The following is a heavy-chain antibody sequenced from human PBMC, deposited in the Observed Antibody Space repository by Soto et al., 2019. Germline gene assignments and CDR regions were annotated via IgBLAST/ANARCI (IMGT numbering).Heavy chain of an antibody. Sequence: SVKVSCKASGGTFSSYAISWVRQAPGQGLEWMGGIIPIFGTANYAQKFQGRVTITADKSTSTAYMELSSLRSEDTAVYYCASRRDDSSGYYGYYYYYGMDVWGQGTTVTVSS. J-gene: IGHJ6*02. V-gene: IGHV1-69*06. CDR1: GGTFSSYA. CDR3: ASRRDDSSGYYGYYYYYGMDV. D-gene: IGHD3-22*01. CDR2: IIPIFGTA.